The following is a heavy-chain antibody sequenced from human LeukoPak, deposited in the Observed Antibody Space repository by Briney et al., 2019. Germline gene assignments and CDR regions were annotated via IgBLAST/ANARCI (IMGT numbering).Heavy chain of an antibody. J-gene: IGHJ4*02. CDR1: GGSISSYY. Sequence: PSETLSLTCTVSGGSISSYYWSWIRQPAGKGLEWIGRIYTSGSTNYNPSLKSRVTVSVDTSKNQFSLKLSSVTAADTAVYYCARDGANIAARPGIAVAGNGAYFDYWGQGTLVTVSS. D-gene: IGHD6-19*01. CDR3: ARDGANIAARPGIAVAGNGAYFDY. CDR2: IYTSGST. V-gene: IGHV4-4*07.